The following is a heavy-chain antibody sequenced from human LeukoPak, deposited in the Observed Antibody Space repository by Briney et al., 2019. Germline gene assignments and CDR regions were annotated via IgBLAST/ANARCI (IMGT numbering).Heavy chain of an antibody. D-gene: IGHD5-24*01. CDR1: GGSISSYY. V-gene: IGHV4-59*01. Sequence: SETLSLTCTVSGGSISSYYWSWIRQPPGKGLEWIGYIYYSGSTNYNPSLKSRVTISVDTSKNQFSLKLSSVTAADTVVYYCARWGREGNWFDPWGQGTLVTVSS. CDR2: IYYSGST. J-gene: IGHJ5*02. CDR3: ARWGREGNWFDP.